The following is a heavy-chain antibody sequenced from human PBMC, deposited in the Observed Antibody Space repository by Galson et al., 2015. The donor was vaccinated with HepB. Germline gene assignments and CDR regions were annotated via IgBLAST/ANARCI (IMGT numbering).Heavy chain of an antibody. J-gene: IGHJ4*02. D-gene: IGHD4-17*01. CDR3: TRHIRYGDYLYYFDY. V-gene: IGHV3-73*01. CDR1: GFRFSDSA. Sequence: SLRLSCAASGFRFSDSAMHWVRQASGKGLEWVGRIRTKDKSYTTTYGASVKGRFTISRDDSKNTAYLQMNSLKTEDTAVYYCTRHIRYGDYLYYFDYWGQGALVTVSS. CDR2: IRTKDKSYTT.